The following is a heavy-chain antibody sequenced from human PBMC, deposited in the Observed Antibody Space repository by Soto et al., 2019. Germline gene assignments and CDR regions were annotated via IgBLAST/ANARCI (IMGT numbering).Heavy chain of an antibody. CDR2: TGSGTGPG. J-gene: IGHJ4*02. CDR1: GGSLSTNP. CDR3: ARRHSGGFCRRFDS. V-gene: IGHV1-69*06. Sequence: QGQLVQSGTEVKKPGSSVKVSCKASGGSLSTNPISWVRQAPGQGLEWMGGTGSGTGPGNHAQKFQGRLTVTADKSTSTVYMELTNLSTVDTAVYYCARRHSGGFCRRFDSWGQGTLVTVSS. D-gene: IGHD2-15*01.